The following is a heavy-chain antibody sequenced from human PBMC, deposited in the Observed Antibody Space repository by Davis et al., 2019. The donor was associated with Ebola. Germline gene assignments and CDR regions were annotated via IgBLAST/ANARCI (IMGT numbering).Heavy chain of an antibody. J-gene: IGHJ5*01. Sequence: PSETLSLTCTVSGGAINDYYWSWIRQPAGKGLEWIGRVYNSGATNYNPSLKSRVTMTVDKSKNQFSLKVNSLTAADTAVYYCARSIEWATIFDSWGQGAPVTVSS. V-gene: IGHV4-4*07. CDR1: GGAINDYY. CDR3: ARSIEWATIFDS. D-gene: IGHD5-12*01. CDR2: VYNSGAT.